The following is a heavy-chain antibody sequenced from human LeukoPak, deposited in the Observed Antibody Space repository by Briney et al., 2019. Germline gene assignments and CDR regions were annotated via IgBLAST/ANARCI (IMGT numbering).Heavy chain of an antibody. J-gene: IGHJ6*03. V-gene: IGHV5-51*01. CDR1: GYSVTSNW. CDR2: IYPGDSET. CDR3: ARNYYYMDV. Sequence: GESRKISCKGSGYSVTSNWIGWVRQMPGRGLEWMGIIYPGDSETRYSPSFQGQVTISADKSISTAYLQWSSLKASDTAMYYCARNYYYMDVWGKGTTVTVSS.